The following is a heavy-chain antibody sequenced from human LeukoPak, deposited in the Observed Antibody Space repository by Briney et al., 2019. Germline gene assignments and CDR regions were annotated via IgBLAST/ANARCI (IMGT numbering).Heavy chain of an antibody. CDR3: ATHDVLTDYPYFDF. CDR2: IQQDGSVQ. J-gene: IGHJ4*02. Sequence: GGSLRLSCAASGFVFRSYWMSWVRQAPGKGLEWVANIQQDGSVQYYVDSVKGRFTISRDNAKDSLYLQMNSLSAEDTAVYYCATHDVLTDYPYFDFWGQGALVAVS. CDR1: GFVFRSYW. D-gene: IGHD4/OR15-4a*01. V-gene: IGHV3-7*01.